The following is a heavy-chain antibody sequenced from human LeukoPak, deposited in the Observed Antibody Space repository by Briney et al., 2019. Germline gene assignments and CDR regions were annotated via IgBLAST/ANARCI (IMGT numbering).Heavy chain of an antibody. CDR3: ARGRKVVVVPAARGPHYYFDY. J-gene: IGHJ4*02. CDR1: GGSFSGYY. D-gene: IGHD2-2*01. Sequence: SETLSLTCAVYGGSFSGYYWSWIRQPPGKGLEWIGEINHSGSTKYNPSLKSRVTISLDTSKNQFSLKLSSVTAADTAVYYCARGRKVVVVPAARGPHYYFDYWGQGTLVTVSS. CDR2: INHSGST. V-gene: IGHV4-34*01.